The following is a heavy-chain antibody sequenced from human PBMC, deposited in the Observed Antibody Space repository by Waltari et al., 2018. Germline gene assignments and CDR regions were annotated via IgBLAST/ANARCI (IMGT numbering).Heavy chain of an antibody. CDR2: ISRSGNSI. D-gene: IGHD4-17*01. CDR3: ASLGYGDYVAAFDI. Sequence: EVQLVESGGVLVQPGGSLRLSCAASGFTFRSYEMNWVRQAPGKGREWVSYISRSGNSIYYAYSVKGRFTISRDNAKNSLYLQMNSLGAEDTAVYYWASLGYGDYVAAFDIWGQGTMVTVSS. J-gene: IGHJ3*02. CDR1: GFTFRSYE. V-gene: IGHV3-48*03.